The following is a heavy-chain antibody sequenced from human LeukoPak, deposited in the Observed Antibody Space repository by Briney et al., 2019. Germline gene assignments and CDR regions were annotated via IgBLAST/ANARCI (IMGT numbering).Heavy chain of an antibody. CDR3: ATRIAASGRYYFDY. CDR2: IYSGGST. Sequence: GGSLRLSCAASGFNGNTHYMNLVRQAPGKGLEVVSLIYSGGSTYYADSVKGRFTISRDNSKNTLYLQMNSLRAEDTAVYYCATRIAASGRYYFDYWGQGTLVTVSS. J-gene: IGHJ4*02. V-gene: IGHV3-53*01. D-gene: IGHD6-13*01. CDR1: GFNGNTHY.